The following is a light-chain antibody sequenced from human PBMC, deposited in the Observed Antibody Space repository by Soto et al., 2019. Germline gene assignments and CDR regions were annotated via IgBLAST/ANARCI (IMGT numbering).Light chain of an antibody. CDR3: QQYNNWPRT. Sequence: ELVWTQSAATMSLSPGERDPLSCLASQSVSSNLAWYQQKPGQPSRLLIYGASTGATGIPARFSGSGSGTEFTITIGSLQSEDFALYYCQQYNNWPRTFGPGTKVDIK. V-gene: IGKV3-15*01. CDR2: GAS. CDR1: QSVSSN. J-gene: IGKJ1*01.